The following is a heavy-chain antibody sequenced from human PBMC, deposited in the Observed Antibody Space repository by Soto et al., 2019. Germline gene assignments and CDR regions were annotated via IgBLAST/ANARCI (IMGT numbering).Heavy chain of an antibody. D-gene: IGHD2-15*01. CDR2: IKTRSEGGST. CDR1: DFSISNAW. V-gene: IGHV3-15*07. CDR3: TTGSVEGV. J-gene: IGHJ6*02. Sequence: EVQLVESGGGLVKPGGSLRLSCAASDFSISNAWMNWVRQAPGKGLEWVGRIKTRSEGGSTDYAAPLKDRFIISRDNSKDTLFLQMNSLNTDDTAVYYCTTGSVEGVWGPGATVIVSS.